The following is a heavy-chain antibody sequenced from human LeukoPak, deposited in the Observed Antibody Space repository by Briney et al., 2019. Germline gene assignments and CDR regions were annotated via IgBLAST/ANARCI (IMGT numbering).Heavy chain of an antibody. D-gene: IGHD3-3*01. CDR2: ISGSGGST. Sequence: GGSLRLSCAASGFTFSSYAMSWVRQAPGKGLEWVSAISGSGGSTYYADSVKGRFTISRDNSKNTLYLQMNSLRAEDTAVYYCARGHNDFWSGYYPTNDYWGQGTLVTVSS. CDR3: ARGHNDFWSGYYPTNDY. J-gene: IGHJ4*02. CDR1: GFTFSSYA. V-gene: IGHV3-23*01.